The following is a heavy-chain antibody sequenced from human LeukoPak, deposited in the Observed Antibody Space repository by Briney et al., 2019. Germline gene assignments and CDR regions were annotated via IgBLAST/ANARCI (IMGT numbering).Heavy chain of an antibody. D-gene: IGHD1-1*01. CDR1: GGTFSSYA. CDR2: IIPIFGTA. V-gene: IGHV1-69*05. J-gene: IGHJ5*02. Sequence: SVKVSCKASGGTFSSYAMIWVRQAPGQGLEWMGGIIPIFGTANYAQKFQGRVTITTDESTSTAYMELSGLRSEDTAVYYCARSYVEWFDPWGQGTLVTVSS. CDR3: ARSYVEWFDP.